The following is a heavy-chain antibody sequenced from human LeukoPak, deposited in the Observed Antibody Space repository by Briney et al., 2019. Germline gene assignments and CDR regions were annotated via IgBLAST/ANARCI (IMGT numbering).Heavy chain of an antibody. J-gene: IGHJ1*01. Sequence: ASVKVSCKASGGTYSSYAISWVRQAPGQGREWLGGIHPILVTANYEQKFKDRVTISPDESTSTAYMELSSLRSEDTAVYYCARENAKNYYDSSGYYFKPGYFQQWGQGGLVTVSS. D-gene: IGHD3-22*01. CDR1: GGTYSSYA. V-gene: IGHV1-69*13. CDR3: ARENAKNYYDSSGYYFKPGYFQQ. CDR2: IHPILVTA.